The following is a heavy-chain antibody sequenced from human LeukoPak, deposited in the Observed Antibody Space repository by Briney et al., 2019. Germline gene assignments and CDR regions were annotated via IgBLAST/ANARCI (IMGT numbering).Heavy chain of an antibody. CDR2: IIPIFGTA. V-gene: IGHV1-69*06. CDR1: GGTFSSYA. CDR3: ARGILAAAGINWFDP. D-gene: IGHD6-13*01. J-gene: IGHJ5*02. Sequence: GASVKVSCKASGGTFSSYAISWVRQAPGQGLEWMGGIIPIFGTANYAQKFQGRVTITADKSTSTAYMELSSLRSEDTAVYYCARGILAAAGINWFDPWGQGTLVTVSS.